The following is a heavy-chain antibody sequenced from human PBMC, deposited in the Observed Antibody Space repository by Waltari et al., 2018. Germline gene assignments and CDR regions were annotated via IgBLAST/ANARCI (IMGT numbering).Heavy chain of an antibody. V-gene: IGHV4-34*01. Sequence: QVQLQQWGAGLLKPSETLSLTCAVYGGSFSGYYWSWIRQPPGKGLEWIGESNHSGRTNYNPSPKSGVTISAERPKNQFSLKLSSVTAAETAVYYRARVGLRGYYGSGSSDYWGQGTLVTVSS. CDR3: ARVGLRGYYGSGSSDY. CDR2: SNHSGRT. CDR1: GGSFSGYY. J-gene: IGHJ4*02. D-gene: IGHD3-10*01.